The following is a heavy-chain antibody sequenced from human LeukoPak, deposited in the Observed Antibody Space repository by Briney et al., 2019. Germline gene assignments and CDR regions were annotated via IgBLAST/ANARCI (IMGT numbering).Heavy chain of an antibody. V-gene: IGHV4-59*01. CDR2: IYYSGST. CDR3: ARGRVSSSTWHSTYYYYFYMDV. J-gene: IGHJ6*03. CDR1: GGSISNKY. Sequence: SETLSLTCTVSGGSISNKYWSWIRQPPGKGLEWIGYIYYSGSTNYNPSLKSRVTILVDTSKNHFSLQLSSVTAADTAVYFCARGRVSSSTWHSTYYYYFYMDVWGKGTTVTVSS. D-gene: IGHD4-11*01.